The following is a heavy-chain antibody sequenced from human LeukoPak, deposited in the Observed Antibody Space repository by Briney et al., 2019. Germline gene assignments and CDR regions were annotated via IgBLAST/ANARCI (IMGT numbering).Heavy chain of an antibody. J-gene: IGHJ4*02. CDR3: ARDPCSSSSCYYGSACDY. D-gene: IGHD2-2*01. CDR2: ISVYNGNT. Sequence: RASVKVSCKASGYTFNSYGINWVRQAPGQGLEWMGWISVYNGNTNYAQKLQGRVTMTTDTSTSTAYMELRSLKSDDTAVYYCARDPCSSSSCYYGSACDYWGQGTLVIVSS. V-gene: IGHV1-18*01. CDR1: GYTFNSYG.